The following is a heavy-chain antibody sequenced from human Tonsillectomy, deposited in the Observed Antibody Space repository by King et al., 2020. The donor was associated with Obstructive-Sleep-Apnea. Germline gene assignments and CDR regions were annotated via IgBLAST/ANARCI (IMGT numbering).Heavy chain of an antibody. Sequence: VQLVESGAEVKKPGESLRISCKGSGYSFTSYWISWVRQMPGKGLEWMGRIDPSDSYTNYSPSFQGHVTISADKSISTAYLQWSSLKASDTAMYYCARPRDGLCSSTSCSNWFDPWGQGTRVTVSS. V-gene: IGHV5-10-1*01. CDR1: GYSFTSYW. CDR2: IDPSDSYT. CDR3: ARPRDGLCSSTSCSNWFDP. J-gene: IGHJ5*02. D-gene: IGHD2-2*01.